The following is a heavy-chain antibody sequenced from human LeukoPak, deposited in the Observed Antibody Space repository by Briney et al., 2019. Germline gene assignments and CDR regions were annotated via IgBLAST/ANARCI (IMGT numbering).Heavy chain of an antibody. CDR2: INPSGGT. Sequence: VASVKVSCKASGYTFSIYNMHWVRQAPGQRLEWMGIINPSGGTSYAQKLQGRITMTRDTSTSTLYMELSRLKSEDTAVYYCGREGVAGTGLDYWGQGTLVTVSS. D-gene: IGHD6-13*01. J-gene: IGHJ4*01. CDR3: GREGVAGTGLDY. V-gene: IGHV1-46*01. CDR1: GYTFSIYN.